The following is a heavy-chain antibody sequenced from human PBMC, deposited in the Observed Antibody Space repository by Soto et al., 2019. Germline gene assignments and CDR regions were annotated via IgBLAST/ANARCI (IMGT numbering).Heavy chain of an antibody. D-gene: IGHD6-19*01. J-gene: IGHJ4*02. CDR2: IIPLFST. CDR3: ARDPGIAVVGRGTSFEH. V-gene: IGHV1-69*18. CDR1: GDTFRNYA. Sequence: QVQLVQSGAEVQKPGSSVKVSCKASGDTFRNYAFTWVRQAPGQGLEWMGTIIPLFSTRYAQKFQGRVTMTADESTSTVYMDLSSLKSDDTAVYYCARDPGIAVVGRGTSFEHWGQGTLATVSS.